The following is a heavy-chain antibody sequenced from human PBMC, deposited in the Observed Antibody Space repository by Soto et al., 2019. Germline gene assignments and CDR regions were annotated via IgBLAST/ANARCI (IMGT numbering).Heavy chain of an antibody. CDR1: GFTFSSFA. J-gene: IGHJ4*02. Sequence: EVQLLESGGGLVQPGGSLRLSCVASGFTFSSFAMTWVRQAPGKGLEWVSGISGSGDNTYYADSVKGWFTISRDHSKNTLYLEMTSLRAEATALYSCARYDGSGWWGQGKRVTVSS. V-gene: IGHV3-23*01. CDR3: ARYDGSGW. D-gene: IGHD6-19*01. CDR2: ISGSGDNT.